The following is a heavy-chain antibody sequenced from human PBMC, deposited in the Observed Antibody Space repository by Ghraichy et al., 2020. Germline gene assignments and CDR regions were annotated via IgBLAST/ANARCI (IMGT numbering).Heavy chain of an antibody. CDR2: INPNSGGT. V-gene: IGHV1-2*04. CDR1: GYTFTGYY. CDR3: ARAYCSGGSCYPWGYAFDI. Sequence: ASVKVSCKASGYTFTGYYMHWVRQAPGQGLEWMGWINPNSGGTNYAQKFQGWVTMTRDTSISTAYMELSRLRSDDTAVYYCARAYCSGGSCYPWGYAFDIWGQGTMVTVSS. D-gene: IGHD2-15*01. J-gene: IGHJ3*02.